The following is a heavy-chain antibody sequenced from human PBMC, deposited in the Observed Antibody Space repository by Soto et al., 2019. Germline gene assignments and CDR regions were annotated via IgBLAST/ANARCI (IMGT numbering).Heavy chain of an antibody. D-gene: IGHD3-10*01. V-gene: IGHV3-21*01. CDR1: GFTFSSYS. CDR3: AREGILWFGEFADYYYYYGMDV. J-gene: IGHJ6*02. CDR2: ISSSSSYI. Sequence: EVQLVESGGGLVKPGGSLRLSCAASGFTFSSYSMNWVRQAPGKGLEWVSSISSSSSYIYYADSVKGRFTISRDNAKNSLYLQMNSLSAEDTAVYYCAREGILWFGEFADYYYYYGMDVWGQGTTVTVSS.